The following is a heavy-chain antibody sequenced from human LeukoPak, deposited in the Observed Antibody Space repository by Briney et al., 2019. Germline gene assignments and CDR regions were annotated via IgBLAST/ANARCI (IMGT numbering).Heavy chain of an antibody. Sequence: SETLSLTCTVSGGSISSYYWSWIRQPPGKGLEWIGYIYYSGSTNYNPSLKSRVTISVDTSKNQFSLKLSSVTAADTAVYYCARGSYGHTDYWGQGTLVTVSS. CDR1: GGSISSYY. CDR2: IYYSGST. CDR3: ARGSYGHTDY. D-gene: IGHD5-18*01. V-gene: IGHV4-59*01. J-gene: IGHJ4*02.